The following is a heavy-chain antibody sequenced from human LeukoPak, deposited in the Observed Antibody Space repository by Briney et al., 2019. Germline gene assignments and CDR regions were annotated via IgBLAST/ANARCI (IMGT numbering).Heavy chain of an antibody. D-gene: IGHD3-10*01. CDR1: GFTFSSYS. V-gene: IGHV3-21*01. Sequence: PGGSLRLSCAASGFTFSSYSMNWVRQAPGKGLEWVSSISSSSSYIYYADSVKGRFTISRDNAKNSLYLQMNSLRAEDTAVYYCARLSAMLRGPEAFYYFEYWGQGTLVTVSS. J-gene: IGHJ4*02. CDR2: ISSSSSYI. CDR3: ARLSAMLRGPEAFYYFEY.